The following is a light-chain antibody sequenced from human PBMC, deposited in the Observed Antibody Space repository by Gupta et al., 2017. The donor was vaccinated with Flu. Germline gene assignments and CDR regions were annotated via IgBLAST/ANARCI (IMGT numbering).Light chain of an antibody. CDR1: QSISSW. Sequence: DIQMTQSPSTLSAYVGDRVTITCRDSQSISSWLAWYQKKPGKAPKLLIYKASTVERGVKSRFSGSGDGTELNLTISSSQQEDFEAYYCQQYNRDYRMYIFGQGTKMEI. J-gene: IGKJ2*01. CDR3: QQYNRDYRMYI. V-gene: IGKV1-5*03. CDR2: KAS.